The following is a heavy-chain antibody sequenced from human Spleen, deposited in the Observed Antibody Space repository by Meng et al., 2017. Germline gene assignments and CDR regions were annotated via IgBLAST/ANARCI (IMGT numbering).Heavy chain of an antibody. D-gene: IGHD3-3*01. Sequence: SETLSLTCTVSGGSISSSDYYWGWIRQPPGKGLEWIGSMYYTGSTYYNPSLKSRVTISVDTSRNPFSLKLSSVTAADTAVYYCARDPDDDFWSGSSTGYGMDVWGQGTTVTVSS. CDR2: MYYTGST. CDR3: ARDPDDDFWSGSSTGYGMDV. V-gene: IGHV4-39*07. J-gene: IGHJ6*02. CDR1: GGSISSSDYY.